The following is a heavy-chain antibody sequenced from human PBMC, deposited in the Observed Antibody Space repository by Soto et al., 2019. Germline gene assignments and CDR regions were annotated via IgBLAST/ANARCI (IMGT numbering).Heavy chain of an antibody. CDR2: ISGSGIST. Sequence: EVQLLESGGGLVQPGGPLRLSCTASGFTFSNYVMSWVRQAPGRGLEWVSAISGSGISTFYADSVKGRFIISRDNSKNTLYLQLNSLKVEDTAVYFCARVQIQHLENIFDYWGQGTLVTVSS. CDR3: ARVQIQHLENIFDY. V-gene: IGHV3-23*01. D-gene: IGHD3-3*01. J-gene: IGHJ4*02. CDR1: GFTFSNYV.